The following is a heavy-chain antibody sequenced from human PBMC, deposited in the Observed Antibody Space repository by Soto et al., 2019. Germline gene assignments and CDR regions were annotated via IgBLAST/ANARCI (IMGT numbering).Heavy chain of an antibody. V-gene: IGHV3-30-3*01. CDR1: GLSFSTYA. CDR2: ISYDGSNK. CDR3: ARDRTFDY. J-gene: IGHJ4*02. Sequence: LRLSCAASGLSFSTYAMHWVRQAPGKGLEWVAVISYDGSNKYYADSVKGRFTISRDNSKNTLYLQMNSLRAEDTAVYYCARDRTFDYWGQGTLVTVSS.